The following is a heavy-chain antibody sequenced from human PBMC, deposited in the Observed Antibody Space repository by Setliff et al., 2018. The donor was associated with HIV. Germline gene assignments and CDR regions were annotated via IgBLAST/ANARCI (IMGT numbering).Heavy chain of an antibody. Sequence: CTVSDYSISSGYFWGWIRQPPGKGLEWIGSMYHSGNTYYNPSLKSRVTISVDTSKNQFSLKLSSVTAADTAVYYCAREMGYYDSSGYYSKPFDYWGQGTLVTVSS. V-gene: IGHV4-38-2*02. CDR3: AREMGYYDSSGYYSKPFDY. J-gene: IGHJ4*02. CDR2: MYHSGNT. D-gene: IGHD3-22*01. CDR1: DYSISSGYF.